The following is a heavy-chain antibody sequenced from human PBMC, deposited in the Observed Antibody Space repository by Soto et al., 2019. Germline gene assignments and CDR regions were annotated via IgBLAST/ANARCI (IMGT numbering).Heavy chain of an antibody. CDR1: GFTFSYHY. J-gene: IGHJ6*02. D-gene: IGHD3-10*01. Sequence: QKQLVESGGGSVKPGGSLRLSCAASGFTFSYHYMSWIRQAPGIGLEWVAYIRRSGDTIYYADSVKGRRTISRDNAKNSLYLQMNNLRVEDTAVYYCARDPEVWDESVATRPSSYYYGMDVWGQGTTVTVSS. CDR2: IRRSGDTI. CDR3: ARDPEVWDESVATRPSSYYYGMDV. V-gene: IGHV3-11*01.